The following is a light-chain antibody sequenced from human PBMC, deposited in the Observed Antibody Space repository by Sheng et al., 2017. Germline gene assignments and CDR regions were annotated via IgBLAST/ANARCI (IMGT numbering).Light chain of an antibody. CDR1: QDIDKS. CDR2: KAS. J-gene: IGKJ1*01. V-gene: IGKV1-12*01. Sequence: DIQMTQSPSSLSASVGDRVTITCRASQDIDKSVAWYQHKPGKAPNLLLYKASRLESGVPSRFIGSGSGTDFTLTISSLQPEDFATYYCQQANSFPRTFGQGTKV. CDR3: QQANSFPRT.